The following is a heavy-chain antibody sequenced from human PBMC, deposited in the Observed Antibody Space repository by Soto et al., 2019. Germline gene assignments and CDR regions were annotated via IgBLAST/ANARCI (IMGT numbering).Heavy chain of an antibody. CDR2: INDSGST. CDR3: ARGRGSSGV. V-gene: IGHV4-59*11. D-gene: IGHD2-15*01. CDR1: GGSISPHS. J-gene: IGHJ4*02. Sequence: XDTLSLTCTVSGGSISPHSWNWIRQPPGKGLEWIGNINDSGSTNYNPSLKSRVTISVDTSKNQLSLKLSSVTAADTAVYYSARGRGSSGVWGQGTQVTVSS.